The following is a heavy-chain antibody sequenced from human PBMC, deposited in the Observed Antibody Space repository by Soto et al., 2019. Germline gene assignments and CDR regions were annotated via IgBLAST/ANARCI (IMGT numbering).Heavy chain of an antibody. V-gene: IGHV3-30*18. Sequence: GGSLRLSCAASGFTFSSYGMHWVRQAPGKGLEWVAVISYDGSNKYYADSVKGRFTISRDNSKNTLYLQMNSLRAEDTAVYYCAKDLDGYYDSSGYHSSAFDIWGQGTMVTVSS. CDR1: GFTFSSYG. CDR3: AKDLDGYYDSSGYHSSAFDI. CDR2: ISYDGSNK. J-gene: IGHJ3*02. D-gene: IGHD3-22*01.